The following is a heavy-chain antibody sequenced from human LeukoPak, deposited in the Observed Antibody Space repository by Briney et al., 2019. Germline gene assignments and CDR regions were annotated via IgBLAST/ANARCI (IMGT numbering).Heavy chain of an antibody. Sequence: GGSLRLSCVASGFIFKSYGMNWVRQAPGKGLEWVSGIYTNGRTRYADFVNGRFTISRDNSKNTLFLQMNSLRAEDTAVYYCAKDPGSRWPPFYARGGQGTLVTVSS. D-gene: IGHD2/OR15-2a*01. CDR3: AKDPGSRWPPFYAR. J-gene: IGHJ4*02. CDR2: IYTNGRT. CDR1: GFIFKSYG. V-gene: IGHV3-23*05.